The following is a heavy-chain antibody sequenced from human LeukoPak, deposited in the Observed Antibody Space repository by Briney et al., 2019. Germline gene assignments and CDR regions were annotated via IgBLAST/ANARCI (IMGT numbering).Heavy chain of an antibody. Sequence: PGGSLRLSCAASGFTFSSYAMNWVRRAPGKGLEWVSTITGSGGSTYCADSVKGRFTVSRDNSKNTLYLQMNSLRAEDTAVYYCAKALSGTLAGNFDYWGQGTLVTVSS. CDR2: ITGSGGST. V-gene: IGHV3-23*01. D-gene: IGHD1-1*01. CDR3: AKALSGTLAGNFDY. J-gene: IGHJ4*02. CDR1: GFTFSSYA.